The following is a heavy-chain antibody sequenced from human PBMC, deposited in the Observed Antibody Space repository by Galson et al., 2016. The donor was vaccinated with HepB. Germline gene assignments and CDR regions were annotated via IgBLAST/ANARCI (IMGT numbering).Heavy chain of an antibody. Sequence: SVKVSCKASGYTFTDYYIHWVRQAPGQGLEWMGWINPNSGGTKYAQKFQGGVTMTRDTSISTAYMKLSSLRSDDTAVYFCARGYSSSWYGVGFYYFDDWGQGTLVTVSS. CDR1: GYTFTDYY. J-gene: IGHJ4*02. V-gene: IGHV1-2*02. CDR2: INPNSGGT. CDR3: ARGYSSSWYGVGFYYFDD. D-gene: IGHD6-13*01.